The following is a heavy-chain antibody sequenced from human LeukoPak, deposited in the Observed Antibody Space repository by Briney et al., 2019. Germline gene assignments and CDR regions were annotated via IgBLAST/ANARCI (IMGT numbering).Heavy chain of an antibody. CDR3: ARGYSSSWYFNWFDP. D-gene: IGHD6-13*01. CDR2: IYHSGTT. J-gene: IGHJ5*02. CDR1: GYSISSGYF. Sequence: SETLSLTCTVSGYSISSGYFWGWIRQPPGQGLEWIGSIYHSGTTYYNPSLKSRVTISVDTSKNQFSLKLTSVTAADTAVYYCARGYSSSWYFNWFDPWGQGTLVTVSS. V-gene: IGHV4-38-2*02.